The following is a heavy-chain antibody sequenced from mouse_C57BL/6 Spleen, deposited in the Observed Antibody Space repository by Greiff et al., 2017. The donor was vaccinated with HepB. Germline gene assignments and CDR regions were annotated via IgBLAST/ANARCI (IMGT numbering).Heavy chain of an antibody. CDR3: ARYGQLRPLDY. Sequence: QVQLKESGAELVKPGASVKISCKASGYAFSSYWMNWVKQRPGKGLEWIGQIYPGDGDTNYNGKFKGKATLTADKSSSTAYMQLSSLTSEDSAVYFCARYGQLRPLDYWGQGTTLTVSS. V-gene: IGHV1-80*01. D-gene: IGHD3-2*02. CDR2: IYPGDGDT. CDR1: GYAFSSYW. J-gene: IGHJ2*01.